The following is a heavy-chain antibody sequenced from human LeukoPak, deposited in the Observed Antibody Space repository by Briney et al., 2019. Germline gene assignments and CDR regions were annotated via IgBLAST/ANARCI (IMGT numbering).Heavy chain of an antibody. V-gene: IGHV3-9*01. CDR3: AKGVYYDKKNYFDY. CDR1: GFTFSSYS. D-gene: IGHD3-22*01. Sequence: GGSLRLSCAASGFTFSSYSMNWVRQAPGKGLEWVSGISWNSGSIGYADSVKGRFTISRDNAKNSLFLQMNSLRAEDTALYYCAKGVYYDKKNYFDYWGQETLVTVSS. CDR2: ISWNSGSI. J-gene: IGHJ4*02.